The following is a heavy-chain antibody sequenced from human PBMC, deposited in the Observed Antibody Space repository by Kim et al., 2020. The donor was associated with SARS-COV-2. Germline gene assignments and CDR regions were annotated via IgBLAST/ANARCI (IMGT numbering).Heavy chain of an antibody. CDR2: IRSKAYGGTT. CDR3: TRSMRVVTAKAPLNKSSGAPDY. CDR1: GFTFGDYA. V-gene: IGHV3-49*03. J-gene: IGHJ4*02. Sequence: GGSLRLSCTASGFTFGDYAMSWFRQAPGKGLEWVGFIRSKAYGGTTEYAASVKGRFTISRDDSKSIAYLQMNSLKTEDTAVYYCTRSMRVVTAKAPLNKSSGAPDYWGQGTLVTVSS. D-gene: IGHD2-21*02.